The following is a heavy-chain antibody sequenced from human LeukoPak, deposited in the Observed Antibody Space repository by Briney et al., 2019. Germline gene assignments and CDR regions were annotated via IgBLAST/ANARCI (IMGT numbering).Heavy chain of an antibody. V-gene: IGHV4-59*08. D-gene: IGHD6-13*01. Sequence: SETLSLTCTVSGGSISSYYWSWIRQPPGKGLEWIGYIYYSGSTNYNPSLKSRVTISVDTSKNQFSLKLSSVTAADTAVYYCARHVPLYSSSWYVPPAYYYYGMDVWGQGTTVTVSS. CDR2: IYYSGST. J-gene: IGHJ6*02. CDR3: ARHVPLYSSSWYVPPAYYYYGMDV. CDR1: GGSISSYY.